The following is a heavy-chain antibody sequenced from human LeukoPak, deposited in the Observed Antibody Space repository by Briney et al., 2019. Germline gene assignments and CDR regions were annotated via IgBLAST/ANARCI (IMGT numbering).Heavy chain of an antibody. CDR1: GFTFSSYA. CDR2: ISYDGSNK. V-gene: IGHV3-30-3*01. D-gene: IGHD2-2*02. CDR3: TRELNIVVVPAAIPDWFDP. J-gene: IGHJ5*02. Sequence: GGSLRLSCAASGFTFSSYAMHWVRQAPGKGLEWVAVISYDGSNKYYADSVKGRFTISRDNSKNTLYLQMNSLRAEDTAVYYCTRELNIVVVPAAIPDWFDPWGQGTLVTVSS.